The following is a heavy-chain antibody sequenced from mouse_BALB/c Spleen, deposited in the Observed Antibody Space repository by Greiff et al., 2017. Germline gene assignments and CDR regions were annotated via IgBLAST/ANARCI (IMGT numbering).Heavy chain of an antibody. Sequence: QVQLKQPGAELVKPGASVKMSCKASGYTFTSYWMHWVKQRPGQGLEWIGVIDPSDSYTSYNQKFKGKATLTVDTSSSTAYMQLSSLTSEDSAVYYCTRFPSYRYDGYAMDYWGQGTSGTGSS. CDR3: TRFPSYRYDGYAMDY. D-gene: IGHD2-14*01. V-gene: IGHV1S127*01. CDR2: IDPSDSYT. J-gene: IGHJ4*01. CDR1: GYTFTSYW.